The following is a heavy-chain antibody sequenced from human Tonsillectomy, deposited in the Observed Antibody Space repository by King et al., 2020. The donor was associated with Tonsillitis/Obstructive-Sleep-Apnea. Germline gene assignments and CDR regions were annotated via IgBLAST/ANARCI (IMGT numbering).Heavy chain of an antibody. J-gene: IGHJ4*02. Sequence: VQLVESGGGVVQPGRSLRLSCAASGFTFSSYAMHWVRQAPGKGLEWVAVISYDGSNKYYADSVKGRFTISRDNSKNTLYLQMNSLRAEDTAVYYCARDGGDYRSYYFDYWGQGTLVTVSS. V-gene: IGHV3-30*04. CDR1: GFTFSSYA. CDR2: ISYDGSNK. D-gene: IGHD4-11*01. CDR3: ARDGGDYRSYYFDY.